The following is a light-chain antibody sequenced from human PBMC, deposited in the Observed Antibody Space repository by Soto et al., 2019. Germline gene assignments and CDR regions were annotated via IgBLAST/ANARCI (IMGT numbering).Light chain of an antibody. J-gene: IGKJ4*01. CDR3: QQYGRLPLT. CDR1: QSIGSSY. CDR2: GAS. Sequence: EIVLTQSPGTLSLSPGQGATLSCRASQSIGSSYLAWYQQKPGQAPRLLIYGASSRVTGIPDRFSGSWSGTSFTLTISRLEPEDFAVYYCQQYGRLPLTFGGGTKVE. V-gene: IGKV3-20*01.